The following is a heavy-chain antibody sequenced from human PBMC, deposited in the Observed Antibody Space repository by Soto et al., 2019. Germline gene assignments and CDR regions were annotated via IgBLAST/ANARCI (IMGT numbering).Heavy chain of an antibody. CDR3: AREGDDYGDYKRAFDI. V-gene: IGHV3-21*01. J-gene: IGHJ3*02. CDR2: ISTTSSNI. D-gene: IGHD4-17*01. Sequence: EVQLVESGGGLVKPGGSLRLSCVASGFTFRSYSMNWVRQAPGKGLEWVSSISTTSSNIYYGDSVKGRFTISRDNAKNSLFLQMNSLRAEDTAIYYCAREGDDYGDYKRAFDIWGQGTTVTVSS. CDR1: GFTFRSYS.